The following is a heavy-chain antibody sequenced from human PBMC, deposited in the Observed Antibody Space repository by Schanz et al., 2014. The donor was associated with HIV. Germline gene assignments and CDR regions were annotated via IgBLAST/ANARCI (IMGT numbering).Heavy chain of an antibody. CDR2: ISWNSGSI. CDR1: GFIFNDFA. CDR3: AKDWARTAGYCFHY. D-gene: IGHD3-9*01. Sequence: DVQLVESGGSLFQPGGSLRLSCAASGFIFNDFAMHWVRQAPGKGLEWVSTISWNSGSIAYADSVKGRFTISRDNAKNSLYLQMNSLRAEDTAFYYCAKDWARTAGYCFHYWGQGTLVTVSS. V-gene: IGHV3-9*01. J-gene: IGHJ4*02.